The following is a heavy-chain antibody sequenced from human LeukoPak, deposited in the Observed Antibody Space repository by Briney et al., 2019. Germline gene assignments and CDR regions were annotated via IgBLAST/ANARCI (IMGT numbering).Heavy chain of an antibody. CDR2: IRDKANIYTT. D-gene: IGHD2-2*01. J-gene: IGHJ4*02. CDR3: ARGAKMRGTNIGFDY. V-gene: IGHV3-72*01. Sequence: PGGSLRLSCAASGFTFSDPYMDWVRQAPGKGLEGVGRIRDKANIYTTEYAASVKGRFTISRDDSKNSLYLQMNSLKTEDTAVYYCARGAKMRGTNIGFDYWGQGTLVTVSS. CDR1: GFTFSDPY.